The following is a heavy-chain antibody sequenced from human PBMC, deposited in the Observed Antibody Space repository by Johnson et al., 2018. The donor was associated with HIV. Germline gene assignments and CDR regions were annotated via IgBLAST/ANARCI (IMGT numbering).Heavy chain of an antibody. CDR1: GFTFSSYA. Sequence: QVQLVESGGVVVLPGRSLRLSCAASGFTFSSYAMHWVRQAPVKGLEWVAAISYDGSNTSSADSVKGRFPISRDNSKNTLYLQMNRLRAEDTALYYCARLIGYDSSGKAFDMWGQGTMVIVSS. V-gene: IGHV3-30-3*01. J-gene: IGHJ3*02. CDR3: ARLIGYDSSGKAFDM. D-gene: IGHD3-22*01. CDR2: ISYDGSNT.